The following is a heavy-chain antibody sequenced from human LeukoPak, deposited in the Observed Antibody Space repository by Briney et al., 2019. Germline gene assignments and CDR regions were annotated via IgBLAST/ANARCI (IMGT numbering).Heavy chain of an antibody. CDR1: GFTFSHYW. CDR2: IKEDGSIE. D-gene: IGHD5-12*01. J-gene: IGHJ5*02. Sequence: GGSLRLSCVASGFTFSHYWMSWVRQAPGKGLEWVATIKEDGSIEDYVDSVKGRFTVSRDNAKNSLYLEMNSLRVEDTAVYYCVSQQVAPPWGQGTLVIVSS. CDR3: VSQQVAPP. V-gene: IGHV3-7*01.